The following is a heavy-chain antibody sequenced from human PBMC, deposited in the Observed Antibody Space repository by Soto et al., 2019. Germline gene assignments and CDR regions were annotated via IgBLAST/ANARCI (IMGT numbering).Heavy chain of an antibody. CDR1: GGTFTTYA. D-gene: IGHD4-17*01. V-gene: IGHV1-69*06. CDR3: AKEGTTVTTSRFFDS. Sequence: VQLMQSGADVKKPGSSVKVSCKPSGGTFTTYAISWVRQAPGQGLEWMGKIIPIFGTTTYAQKVHGRVTITADNSTAYIELSSLKSEDTAVYYCAKEGTTVTTSRFFDSWGQGPLVTVSS. CDR2: IIPIFGTT. J-gene: IGHJ4*02.